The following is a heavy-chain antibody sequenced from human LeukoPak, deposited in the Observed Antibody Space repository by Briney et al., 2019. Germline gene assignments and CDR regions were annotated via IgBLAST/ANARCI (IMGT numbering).Heavy chain of an antibody. J-gene: IGHJ4*02. CDR1: GASISSTTHY. V-gene: IGHV4-39*07. CDR3: AREGGDSSGYYHDY. CDR2: IDYSGNT. D-gene: IGHD3-22*01. Sequence: SETLSLTCTVSGASISSTTHYWGWICQSPGKGLEWIGSIDYSGNTYINPSLRSRVTISVDTSKNQFSLKLSSVTAADTAVYYCAREGGDSSGYYHDYWGQGTLVTVSS.